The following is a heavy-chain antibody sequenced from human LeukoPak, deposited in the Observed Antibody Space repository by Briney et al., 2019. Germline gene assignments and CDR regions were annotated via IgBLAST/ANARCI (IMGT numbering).Heavy chain of an antibody. D-gene: IGHD6-19*01. J-gene: IGHJ6*04. CDR2: ISLDGSNQ. CDR1: GFTFSNSG. Sequence: PGGSLRLSCAASGFTFSNSGMHWVRQAPGKGLEWVALISLDGSNQYYADSVKGRFTISRDNSKNTLYLQMNSLRGEDMAVYYCAKDKKGSSGWTYYYYGMDVWGKGTTVTVSS. V-gene: IGHV3-30*18. CDR3: AKDKKGSSGWTYYYYGMDV.